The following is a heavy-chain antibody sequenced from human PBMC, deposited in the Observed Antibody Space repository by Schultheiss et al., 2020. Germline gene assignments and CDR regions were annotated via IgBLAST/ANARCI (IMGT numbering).Heavy chain of an antibody. CDR3: ARRAQGGYDDY. CDR2: ILYDGSNK. D-gene: IGHD5-12*01. CDR1: GFTFSSYA. Sequence: GGSLRLSCAASGFTFSSYAMHWVRQAPGKGLEWVAVILYDGSNKYYADSVKGRFTISRDNSKNTLYLQMNSLRAEDTAVYYCARRAQGGYDDYWGQGTLVTVSS. V-gene: IGHV3-30-3*01. J-gene: IGHJ4*02.